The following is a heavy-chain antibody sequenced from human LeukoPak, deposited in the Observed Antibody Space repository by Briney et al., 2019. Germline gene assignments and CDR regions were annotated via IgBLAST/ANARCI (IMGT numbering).Heavy chain of an antibody. Sequence: GGSLRLSCAASGFTFTSYGMHWVRQAPGKGLEWVSFISFDGSIQYYGVSVKGRFTISADNSKNTLFLHMNSLRTEDTAVYYCARDVSSCYQDWGQGTLVTVSS. V-gene: IGHV3-30*03. D-gene: IGHD2-15*01. CDR3: ARDVSSCYQD. CDR2: ISFDGSIQ. CDR1: GFTFTSYG. J-gene: IGHJ4*02.